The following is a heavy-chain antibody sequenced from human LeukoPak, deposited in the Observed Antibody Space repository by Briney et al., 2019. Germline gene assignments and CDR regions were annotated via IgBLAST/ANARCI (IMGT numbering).Heavy chain of an antibody. J-gene: IGHJ3*02. D-gene: IGHD3-22*01. CDR1: GYTFTSYA. V-gene: IGHV1-3*01. Sequence: GASVKVSFTASGYTFTSYAMHWVRQAPGQRLEWMGWINAGNGNTKYSQKFQGRVTITRDTSASTAYMELSSLRSEDTAVYYCAQGSGYTLDAFDIWGQGTMVTVSS. CDR2: INAGNGNT. CDR3: AQGSGYTLDAFDI.